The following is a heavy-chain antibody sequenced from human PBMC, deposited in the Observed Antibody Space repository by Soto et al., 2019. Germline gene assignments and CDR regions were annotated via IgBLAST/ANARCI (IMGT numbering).Heavy chain of an antibody. J-gene: IGHJ5*02. D-gene: IGHD2-2*01. CDR1: GDSISSTSFY. CDR2: IYYSGTS. CDR3: ARLHCASPNCVPLDP. V-gene: IGHV4-39*01. Sequence: SETLSLTCTVSGDSISSTSFYWGWIRQPPGKGLEWIGSIYYSGTSSYNPSLESRVTMSVDTSKKQLSLRLRSVTAADTAVYYCARLHCASPNCVPLDPWGQGTLVTVSS.